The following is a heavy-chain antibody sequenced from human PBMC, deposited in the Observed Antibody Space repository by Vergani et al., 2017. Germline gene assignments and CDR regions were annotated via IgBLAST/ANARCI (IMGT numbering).Heavy chain of an antibody. D-gene: IGHD1-26*01. CDR3: AKGGVGADTRYYYMDV. CDR2: ISGSGATS. V-gene: IGHV3-23*01. CDR1: GFTFTSYA. J-gene: IGHJ6*03. Sequence: EVRLLESGGGLVQPGGSLRLSCVGSGFTFTSYAMNWVRQAPGKGLEWVSGISGSGATSYYAESMKGRFAMSRDNSKNTVYVQMNKLKPEDTAVYYCAKGGVGADTRYYYMDVWGKGTTVTVSS.